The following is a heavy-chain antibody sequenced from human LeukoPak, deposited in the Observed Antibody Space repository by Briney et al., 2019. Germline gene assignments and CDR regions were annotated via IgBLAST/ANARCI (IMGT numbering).Heavy chain of an antibody. D-gene: IGHD6-13*01. CDR1: GFTFSSYA. CDR3: AKDLHHTAGTDY. Sequence: HPGGSLRLSCAASGFTFSSYAMSWVRQAPGKGLEWVSAISGSGGSTYYADSVKGRFTISRDNSKNTLYPQMNSLRAEDTAVYYCAKDLHHTAGTDYWGQGTLVTVSS. CDR2: ISGSGGST. J-gene: IGHJ4*02. V-gene: IGHV3-23*01.